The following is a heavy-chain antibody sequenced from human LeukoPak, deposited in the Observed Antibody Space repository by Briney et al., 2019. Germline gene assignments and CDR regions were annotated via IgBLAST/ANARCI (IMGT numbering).Heavy chain of an antibody. CDR1: GGTFSNYD. D-gene: IGHD2-2*01. V-gene: IGHV1-69*13. CDR3: ARGNMRDYYYMDV. Sequence: GASVKVSCKASGGTFSNYDISWVRQAPGQGLEWMGGIIPIFGTPNYAQKFQGRVTISADESTSTAYMELSSLRSEDTAVYYCARGNMRDYYYMDVWGKGTTVTISS. CDR2: IIPIFGTP. J-gene: IGHJ6*03.